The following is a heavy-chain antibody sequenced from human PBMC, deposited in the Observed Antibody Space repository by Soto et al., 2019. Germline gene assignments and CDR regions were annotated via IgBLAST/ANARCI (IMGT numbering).Heavy chain of an antibody. CDR1: GGTFISYS. D-gene: IGHD2-15*01. CDR2: IVSIFVTA. V-gene: IGHV1-69*12. J-gene: IGHJ6*02. CDR3: SAGRKVRYYYSGMDV. Sequence: QVQPVQSGAEGKNPGSSVKVSAKVLGGTFISYSITWVRQAPGQGLKWRGGIVSIFVTADYAQKFQGRVTIPADASTSTADMEVSSLTSEDPAVFSGSAGRKVRYYYSGMDVWGQGTKVTVSS.